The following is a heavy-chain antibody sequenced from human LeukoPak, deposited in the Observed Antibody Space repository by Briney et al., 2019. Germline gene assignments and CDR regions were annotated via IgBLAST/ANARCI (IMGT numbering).Heavy chain of an antibody. J-gene: IGHJ5*02. CDR1: GGSISSGDYY. D-gene: IGHD2-15*01. Sequence: SQTLSLTCTVSGGSISSGDYYWSWIRQPPGKGLESIGYIQYSGSTSYNPSLKSRVTISVDTSKNQFSLKLTPVTTADTAVYYCARYSIGGFDPWGQGTLVTVSS. CDR2: IQYSGST. CDR3: ARYSIGGFDP. V-gene: IGHV4-30-4*01.